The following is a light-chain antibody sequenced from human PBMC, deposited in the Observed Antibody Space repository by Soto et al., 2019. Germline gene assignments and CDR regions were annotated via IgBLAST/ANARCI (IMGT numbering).Light chain of an antibody. Sequence: DSQLTPSPSSLSASVGERVTITCRVSQGISSYLNWYRQKPGKVPKLLIYSASNLQSGVPSRFSGSGSGTDFTLTISSLQPEDFAVYYCQQRSNWPSITFGQGTRLEIK. J-gene: IGKJ5*01. CDR1: QGISSY. V-gene: IGKV1-27*01. CDR3: QQRSNWPSIT. CDR2: SAS.